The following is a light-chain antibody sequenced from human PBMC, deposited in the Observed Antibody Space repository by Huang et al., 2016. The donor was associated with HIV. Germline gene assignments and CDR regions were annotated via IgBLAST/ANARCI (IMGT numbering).Light chain of an antibody. J-gene: IGKJ3*01. CDR3: QQSYSTPFT. Sequence: DIQMTQSPSSLSASVGDRVTITCRASQSIGDYLNWYQQKPGKAPKVLIYAASNLENGVPSRVSGSGSGTDFTLTISSLQPEDFATYYCQQSYSTPFTVGPGTNVDI. CDR1: QSIGDY. CDR2: AAS. V-gene: IGKV1-39*01.